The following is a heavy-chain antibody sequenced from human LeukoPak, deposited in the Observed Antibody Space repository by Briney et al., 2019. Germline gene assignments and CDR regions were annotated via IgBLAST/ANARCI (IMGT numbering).Heavy chain of an antibody. Sequence: HWASVKVSCKASGYTFTGYYMHWVRQAPGQGLEWMGWINPNSSGTNYAQKFQGRVTMTRDTSISTAYMELSRLRSDDTAVYYCAREYCSSTSCYNWFDPWGQGTLVTVSS. V-gene: IGHV1-2*02. CDR2: INPNSSGT. CDR3: AREYCSSTSCYNWFDP. CDR1: GYTFTGYY. D-gene: IGHD2-2*01. J-gene: IGHJ5*02.